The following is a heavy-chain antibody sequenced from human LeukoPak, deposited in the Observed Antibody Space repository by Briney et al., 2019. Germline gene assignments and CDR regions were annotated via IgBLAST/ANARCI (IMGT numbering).Heavy chain of an antibody. CDR2: IWYDGSNK. CDR3: ARPSAPYGDYLPFDY. V-gene: IGHV3-33*01. J-gene: IGHJ4*02. CDR1: GFTFSSYG. Sequence: GGSLRLSCAASGFTFSSYGMHWVRQAPGKGPEWVAVIWYDGSNKYYADSVKGRFTISRDNSKNTLYLQMNSLRAEDTAVYYCARPSAPYGDYLPFDYWGQGTLVTVSS. D-gene: IGHD4-17*01.